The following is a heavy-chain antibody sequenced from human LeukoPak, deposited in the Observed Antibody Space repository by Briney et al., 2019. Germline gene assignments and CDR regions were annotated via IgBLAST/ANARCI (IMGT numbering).Heavy chain of an antibody. V-gene: IGHV4-59*12. D-gene: IGHD4-23*01. Sequence: SETLSLTCTVSGGSISSYYWSWIRQPPGKGLEWIGYIYYSGSTNYNPPLKSRVTMSVDTSKNQFSLELSSVTAADTAVYYCASLRWMKAGAPAYYFDYWGQGTLVTVSS. CDR2: IYYSGST. J-gene: IGHJ4*02. CDR1: GGSISSYY. CDR3: ASLRWMKAGAPAYYFDY.